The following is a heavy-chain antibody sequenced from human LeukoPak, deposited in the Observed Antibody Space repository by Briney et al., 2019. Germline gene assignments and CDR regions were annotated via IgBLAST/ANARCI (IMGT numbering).Heavy chain of an antibody. CDR2: ISDSGGST. D-gene: IGHD6-19*01. V-gene: IGHV3-23*01. CDR3: ASYSGPTIEFDY. Sequence: PGGSLRLSCAASGFTFRSFAMSWVRQAPGKGLEWVSGISDSGGSTYYADSVKGRFTISRDNSKNTLYLQMNSLRAEDTAVYYCASYSGPTIEFDYWGQGTLVTVSS. CDR1: GFTFRSFA. J-gene: IGHJ4*02.